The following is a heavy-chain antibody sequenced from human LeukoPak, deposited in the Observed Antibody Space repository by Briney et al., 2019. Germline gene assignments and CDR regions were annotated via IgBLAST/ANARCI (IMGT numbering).Heavy chain of an antibody. CDR1: GFTASSNY. J-gene: IGHJ3*02. Sequence: GGSLRLSCAVSGFTASSNYMSWVRQAPGKGLEWVSVIYSDDRTYYADSVKGRFTISRHTSKKTLYLQMNSLRAEDTAVYYCAREVMAKRRAFDIWGQGTVVTVTS. CDR2: IYSDDRT. CDR3: AREVMAKRRAFDI. V-gene: IGHV3-53*04. D-gene: IGHD2-8*01.